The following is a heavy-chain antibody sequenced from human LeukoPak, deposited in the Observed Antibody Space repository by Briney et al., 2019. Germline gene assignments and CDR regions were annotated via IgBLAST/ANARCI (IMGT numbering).Heavy chain of an antibody. D-gene: IGHD3-16*01. Sequence: GGSLRLSCAASGFTFSSYTMNWVRQPPGKGLEWVSSISSSSSYIYYADSVKGRFTISRDNAKNSLYLQMNSLRAEDTAVYYCARGEGGAAFDIWGQGTMVTVSS. J-gene: IGHJ3*02. V-gene: IGHV3-21*01. CDR2: ISSSSSYI. CDR3: ARGEGGAAFDI. CDR1: GFTFSSYT.